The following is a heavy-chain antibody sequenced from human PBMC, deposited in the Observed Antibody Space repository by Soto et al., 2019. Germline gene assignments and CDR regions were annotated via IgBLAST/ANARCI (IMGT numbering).Heavy chain of an antibody. CDR2: MSGSGDIT. CDR1: GFTFSSYA. Sequence: EVQLLESGGGLVQPGGSLRLSCAASGFTFSSYAMSWVRQGPGKGLECVSSMSGSGDITRYADSVKGRFTISRDNSKDTLYLQVNSLRVEDTAVYYCAKGLRPRTYSFDYYFDYWGQGTLVTVSS. CDR3: AKGLRPRTYSFDYYFDY. V-gene: IGHV3-23*01. D-gene: IGHD1-26*01. J-gene: IGHJ4*02.